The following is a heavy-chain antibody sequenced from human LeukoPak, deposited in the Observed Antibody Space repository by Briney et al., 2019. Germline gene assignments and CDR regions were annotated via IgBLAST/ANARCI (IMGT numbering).Heavy chain of an antibody. J-gene: IGHJ6*03. Sequence: SETLSLTCTVSGGSISSSSYYWSWIRQPPGKGLEWIGEINHSGSTNYNPSLKSRVTISVDTSKNQFSLKLSSVTAADTAVYYCARLLSSPQRVAYYYYYYMDVWGKGTTVTISS. CDR3: ARLLSSPQRVAYYYYYYMDV. D-gene: IGHD3-16*01. V-gene: IGHV4-39*07. CDR1: GGSISSSSYY. CDR2: INHSGST.